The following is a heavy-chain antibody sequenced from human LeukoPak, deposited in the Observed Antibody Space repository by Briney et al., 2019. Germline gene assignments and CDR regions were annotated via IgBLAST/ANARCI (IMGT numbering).Heavy chain of an antibody. CDR2: ISFSGTTT. J-gene: IGHJ4*02. D-gene: IGHD2-2*01. CDR1: GITFSRYS. Sequence: GGSLRLSCAASGITFSRYSMSWVRQAPGKGLEWVSSISFSGTTTYYADSVKGRFTVSRDNSKNTLYLQMDGLRAEDTAVYYCARDPTELQLLSYYFDYWGQGTLVAVSS. V-gene: IGHV3-23*01. CDR3: ARDPTELQLLSYYFDY.